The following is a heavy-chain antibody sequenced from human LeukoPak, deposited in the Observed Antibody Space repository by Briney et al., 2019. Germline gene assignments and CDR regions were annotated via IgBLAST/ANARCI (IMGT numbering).Heavy chain of an antibody. V-gene: IGHV1-18*01. CDR1: GYTFTSSG. Sequence: ASVKVSCKASGYTFTSSGISWVRQAPGQGLEWMGWISAYNGNTNYAQKLQSRVTMTTDTSTSTAYMELRSLRSDDTAVYYCAKDMELLDAFDIWGQGTMVTVSS. D-gene: IGHD1-26*01. CDR2: ISAYNGNT. CDR3: AKDMELLDAFDI. J-gene: IGHJ3*02.